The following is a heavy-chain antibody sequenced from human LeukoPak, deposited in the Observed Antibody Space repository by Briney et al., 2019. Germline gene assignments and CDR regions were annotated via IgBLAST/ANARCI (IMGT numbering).Heavy chain of an antibody. CDR2: ISYDGSNK. CDR1: GFTSSSYA. CDR3: ARSGIKMVRGVIIKSPYHMDV. Sequence: GGSLRLSCAASGFTSSSYAIYWVRQAPGKGLEWVAVISYDGSNKYYADSVRGRFTISRDNSKNTLYLQMNSLRAEDTAVYYCARSGIKMVRGVIIKSPYHMDVWGKGTTVTVSS. J-gene: IGHJ6*03. D-gene: IGHD3-10*01. V-gene: IGHV3-30*04.